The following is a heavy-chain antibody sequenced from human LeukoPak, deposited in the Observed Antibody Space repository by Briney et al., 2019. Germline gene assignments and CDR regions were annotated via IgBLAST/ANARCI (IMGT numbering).Heavy chain of an antibody. D-gene: IGHD3-9*01. CDR3: GKGRLVPDY. CDR2: ISGSDGRT. J-gene: IGHJ4*02. CDR1: GFTFGSYA. Sequence: GGSLRLSCAASGFTFGSYAMSWVRQAPGKGLEWVATISGSDGRTYYADSVRGRFTISRDNSKNTLYLQMNSLRAEDTAVYYCGKGRLVPDYWGQGILVTVSS. V-gene: IGHV3-23*01.